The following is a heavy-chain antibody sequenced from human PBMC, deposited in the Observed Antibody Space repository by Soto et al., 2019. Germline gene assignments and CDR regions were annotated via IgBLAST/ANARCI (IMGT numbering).Heavy chain of an antibody. CDR3: ARMHYDSSGYPNWFDP. CDR1: GGSIGSSSYY. V-gene: IGHV4-39*01. D-gene: IGHD3-22*01. CDR2: IYYSGST. J-gene: IGHJ5*02. Sequence: SETLSLTCTVSGGSIGSSSYYWGWIRQPPWKGLEWIGSIYYSGSTYYNPSLKSRVTISVDTSKNQFSLKLSSVTAADTAVYYCARMHYDSSGYPNWFDPWGQGTLVTVS.